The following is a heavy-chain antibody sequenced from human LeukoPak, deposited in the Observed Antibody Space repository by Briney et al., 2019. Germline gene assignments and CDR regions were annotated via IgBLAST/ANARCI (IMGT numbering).Heavy chain of an antibody. CDR3: ARATGSHLTQYNWFDP. CDR2: IYYSGST. CDR1: GGSISSGGYY. Sequence: SETLSLTCTVSGGSISSGGYYWSWIRQHPGKGLEWIGYIYYSGSTYYNPSLKSRVTISVDTSKNQFSLKLSSVTAAETAVYYCARATGSHLTQYNWFDPWGQGTLVTVSS. D-gene: IGHD7-27*01. J-gene: IGHJ5*02. V-gene: IGHV4-31*03.